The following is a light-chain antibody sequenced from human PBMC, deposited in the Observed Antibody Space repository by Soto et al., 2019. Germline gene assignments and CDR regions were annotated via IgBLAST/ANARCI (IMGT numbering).Light chain of an antibody. Sequence: QSVLTQPASVSGSPGQSITISCTGTSSDVGGYNSVSWYQHHPGKAPKLTLYDVDDRPSGVSYRFSGSKPGNTASLTISGLQAVDEADYYCSSYTTSSTNVFGTGTKLTVL. CDR2: DVD. V-gene: IGLV2-14*03. CDR3: SSYTTSSTNV. J-gene: IGLJ1*01. CDR1: SSDVGGYNS.